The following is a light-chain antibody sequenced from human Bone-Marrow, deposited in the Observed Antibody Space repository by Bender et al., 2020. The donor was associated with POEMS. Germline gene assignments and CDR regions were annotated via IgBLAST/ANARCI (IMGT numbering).Light chain of an antibody. Sequence: QSALTQPRSVSGSPGQSVTISCTGTSSDVGGYNYVSWYQQHPGTAPKLMIYDVSDRPSGVSSRFSGSKSGNTASLTISGLQTEDEADYYCSSYTRSATLVFGTGTKVTVL. CDR3: SSYTRSATLV. CDR2: DVS. V-gene: IGLV2-14*01. CDR1: SSDVGGYNY. J-gene: IGLJ1*01.